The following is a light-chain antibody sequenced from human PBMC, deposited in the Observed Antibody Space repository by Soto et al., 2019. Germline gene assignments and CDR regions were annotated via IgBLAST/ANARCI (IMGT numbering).Light chain of an antibody. CDR2: DVG. V-gene: IGLV2-14*01. Sequence: QSVLTQPASVSASPGQSITISCTGTSSDVGGYNYVSWYQQHPGKAPKLMIYDVGNRPSGVSNRFSGSKSGNTASLTISGLQAEDEADYYCSSYTSSNTVVFGGGTKLTVL. CDR3: SSYTSSNTVV. J-gene: IGLJ2*01. CDR1: SSDVGGYNY.